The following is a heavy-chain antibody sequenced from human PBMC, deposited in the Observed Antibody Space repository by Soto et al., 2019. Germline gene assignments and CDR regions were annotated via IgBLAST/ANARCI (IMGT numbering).Heavy chain of an antibody. V-gene: IGHV1-58*02. CDR1: GFTFTSSA. D-gene: IGHD3-3*01. Sequence: SVKVSCKASGFTFTSSAMQWVRQARGQRLEWIGWIVVGSGNTNYAQKFQERVTITRDMSTSTAYMELSSLRSEDTAVYYCAATAYYDFWSGYPYWGQGTLVTVSS. CDR3: AATAYYDFWSGYPY. J-gene: IGHJ4*02. CDR2: IVVGSGNT.